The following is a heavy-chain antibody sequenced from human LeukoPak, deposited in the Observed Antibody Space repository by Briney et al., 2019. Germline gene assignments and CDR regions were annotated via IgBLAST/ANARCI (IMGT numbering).Heavy chain of an antibody. CDR3: AINTRGWSLDY. J-gene: IGHJ4*02. CDR1: GFTFSDHY. Sequence: QPGGSLRLSCAASGFTFSDHYMDWVRHAPGKGLEWVGRTRNKANRYTTEYAASVKGRFTISRDDSKNSLYRQMNSLKTEDTAVYYCAINTRGWSLDYWGQGTLVTVSS. D-gene: IGHD6-19*01. V-gene: IGHV3-72*01. CDR2: TRNKANRYTT.